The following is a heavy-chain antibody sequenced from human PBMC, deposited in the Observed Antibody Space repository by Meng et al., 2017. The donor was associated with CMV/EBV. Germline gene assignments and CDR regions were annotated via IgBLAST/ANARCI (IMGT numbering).Heavy chain of an antibody. D-gene: IGHD3-10*01. CDR2: ISAYNRNT. V-gene: IGHV1-18*01. CDR3: ARDPLFGGGGRFDL. J-gene: IGHJ2*01. Sequence: HVQIVHSGAEGHTPGASEKLSCKATAYTFTSYGISWEQQAPGQELKWMGWISAYNRNTNYAQKLQGRVTMTTDTSTSTAYMELRSLRSDDTAVYYCARDPLFGGGGRFDLWGRGTLVTVSS. CDR1: AYTFTSYG.